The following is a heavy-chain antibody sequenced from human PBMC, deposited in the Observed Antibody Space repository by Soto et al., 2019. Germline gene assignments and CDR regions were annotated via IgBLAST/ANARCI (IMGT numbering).Heavy chain of an antibody. CDR3: ARSHLGYAGYYFDY. J-gene: IGHJ4*02. D-gene: IGHD5-12*01. CDR2: ISGYNGNT. CDR1: GYTFASYG. Sequence: QVQLVQSGAEMENPGASVKVSCKTSGYTFASYGVSWVRQAPGQGPEWLGWISGYNGNTKYAQGFQARVTMTTDTSTRTAYMELRSLRSDDTAVYYCARSHLGYAGYYFDYWGQGALVTVSS. V-gene: IGHV1-18*04.